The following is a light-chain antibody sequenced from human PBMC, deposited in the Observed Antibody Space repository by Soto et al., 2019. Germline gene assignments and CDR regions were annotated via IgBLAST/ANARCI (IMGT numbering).Light chain of an antibody. CDR2: SNN. CDR1: STNIGSHT. V-gene: IGLV1-44*01. CDR3: AAWDDSLNAL. Sequence: QSVLTQPPSASGTPGQRVTISCSGSSTNIGSHTVNWYQQVPGTAPKLLIYSNNQRPSGVPDRFSGSKSGTSASLAISGLQSEDEADYYCAAWDDSLNALFGGGTKLTVL. J-gene: IGLJ2*01.